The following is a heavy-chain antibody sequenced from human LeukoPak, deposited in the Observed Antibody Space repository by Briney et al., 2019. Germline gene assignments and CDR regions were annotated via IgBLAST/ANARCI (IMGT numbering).Heavy chain of an antibody. Sequence: GGSLRLSCAASGFAFSVSAVHWVRQASGKGLEWVGRIRSKANNYATAYGASVRGRFTISRDDSKNTAYLQMNSLKAEDTAVYYCTGCGRTYCSLDSIDYWGQGTLVTVSS. D-gene: IGHD2-2*01. J-gene: IGHJ4*02. CDR1: GFAFSVSA. CDR2: IRSKANNYAT. CDR3: TGCGRTYCSLDSIDY. V-gene: IGHV3-73*01.